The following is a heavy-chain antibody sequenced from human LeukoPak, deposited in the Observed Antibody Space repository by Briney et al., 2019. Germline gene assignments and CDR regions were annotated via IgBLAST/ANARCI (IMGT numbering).Heavy chain of an antibody. CDR1: GGSISSYY. D-gene: IGHD5-18*01. V-gene: IGHV4-59*01. CDR3: ARDSGYSYGSVFDY. Sequence: SETLSLTCTVSGGSISSYYWSWIRQPPGKGLEWIGYVYYSGNTNYNPSLKSRVTISVDTSKNQFSLKLSSVTAADTAVYYCARDSGYSYGSVFDYWGQGTLVSVSS. CDR2: VYYSGNT. J-gene: IGHJ4*02.